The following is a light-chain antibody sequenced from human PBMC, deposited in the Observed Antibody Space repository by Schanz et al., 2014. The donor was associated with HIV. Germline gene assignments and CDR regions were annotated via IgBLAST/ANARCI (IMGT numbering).Light chain of an antibody. Sequence: QSALTQPASVSGSPGQSITISCTGTSNDVGTYNYVSWYQQYPGKAPKLIIYDVSTRPSGVSNRFSGSKSGNTASLTISGLQAEDEADYYCSSYTTGSTLVFGGGTKLTVL. CDR1: SNDVGTYNY. CDR3: SSYTTGSTLV. J-gene: IGLJ2*01. CDR2: DVS. V-gene: IGLV2-14*01.